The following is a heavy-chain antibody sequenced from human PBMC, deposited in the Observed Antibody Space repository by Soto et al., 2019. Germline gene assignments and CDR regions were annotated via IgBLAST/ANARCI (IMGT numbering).Heavy chain of an antibody. CDR3: AIYRTTVVTQAYFYH. CDR2: IYYSGRT. CDR1: GESISSSSYY. J-gene: IGHJ4*02. V-gene: IGHV4-39*01. D-gene: IGHD2-21*02. Sequence: SETLSLTCIVSGESISSSSYYWGWIRQPPGKGLEWIGSIYYSGRTYYNPSFKSRVTISIDTSKNQFPLKLSSVTATDTAVYYCAIYRTTVVTQAYFYHWGQGSLVPVSS.